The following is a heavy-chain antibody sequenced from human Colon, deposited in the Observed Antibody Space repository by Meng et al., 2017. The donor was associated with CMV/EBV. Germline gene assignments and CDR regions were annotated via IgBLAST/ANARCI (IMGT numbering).Heavy chain of an antibody. D-gene: IGHD6-19*01. V-gene: IGHV3-33*06. Sequence: GGSLRLSCAASGFTFSSYGMHWVRQAPGKGLEWVAVIWYDGSNKYYADSVKGRFTISRDNSKNTLYLQMNSLRAEDTAVYYCAKGLAVAGTPHYYYGMDVWGQGTTVTVSS. J-gene: IGHJ6*02. CDR2: IWYDGSNK. CDR1: GFTFSSYG. CDR3: AKGLAVAGTPHYYYGMDV.